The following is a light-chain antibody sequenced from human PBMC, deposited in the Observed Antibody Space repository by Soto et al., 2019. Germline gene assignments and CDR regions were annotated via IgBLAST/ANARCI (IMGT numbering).Light chain of an antibody. Sequence: EIVLTHSPDTLSLSPLDGATLCCRASQSVSSNLAWYQQKPGQAPRLLIYDTSSRASGIPDRFSGSGSGTDFTLTISRLETEDFAVFYCQQYGTSEIIFGQGTRLEIK. CDR1: QSVSSN. CDR3: QQYGTSEII. V-gene: IGKV3-20*01. J-gene: IGKJ5*01. CDR2: DTS.